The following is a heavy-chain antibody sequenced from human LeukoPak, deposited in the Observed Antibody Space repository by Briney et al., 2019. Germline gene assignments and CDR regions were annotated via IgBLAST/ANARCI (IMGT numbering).Heavy chain of an antibody. CDR3: ARVGRAVAGTTAFDI. CDR2: INPNSGGT. Sequence: GASVNVSCTSSAYTFTVYYMHWVRHAPGQGLEWMGWINPNSGGTNYAQKFQGRVTMTRDTSISIAYMELSRLRSDDTAVYYCARVGRAVAGTTAFDIWGQGTMVTVSS. V-gene: IGHV1-2*02. CDR1: AYTFTVYY. J-gene: IGHJ3*02. D-gene: IGHD6-19*01.